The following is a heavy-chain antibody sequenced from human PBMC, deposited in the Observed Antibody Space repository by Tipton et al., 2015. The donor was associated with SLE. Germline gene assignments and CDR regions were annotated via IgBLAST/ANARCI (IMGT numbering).Heavy chain of an antibody. CDR3: ARVFRDSPDAFDI. V-gene: IGHV4-61*05. CDR1: GGSISSSSYY. J-gene: IGHJ3*02. CDR2: IYYSGST. Sequence: TLSLTCTVSGGSISSSSYYWGWIRQPPGKGLEWIGYIYYSGSTNYNPSLKSRVTISVDTSKNQFSLKLSSVTAADTAVYYCARVFRDSPDAFDIWGQGTMVTVSS. D-gene: IGHD3-22*01.